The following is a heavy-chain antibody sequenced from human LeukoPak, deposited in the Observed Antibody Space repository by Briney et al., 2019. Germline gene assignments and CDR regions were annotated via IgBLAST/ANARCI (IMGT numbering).Heavy chain of an antibody. J-gene: IGHJ5*02. V-gene: IGHV4-39*01. CDR1: GGSISSLNYD. CDR3: ARSLGANTWVGYWFDP. CDR2: IYYRGTT. D-gene: IGHD3-10*01. Sequence: SETLSLTCSVSGGSISSLNYDWAWIRQPPGQGLEWIGSIYYRGTTYYNLSLKSRVTLSADTSQNQFSLRLSSVTAADTAIYFCARSLGANTWVGYWFDPWGQGTLVTVSP.